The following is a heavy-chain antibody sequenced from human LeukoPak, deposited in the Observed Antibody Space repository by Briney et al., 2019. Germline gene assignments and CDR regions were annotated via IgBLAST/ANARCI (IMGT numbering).Heavy chain of an antibody. D-gene: IGHD1-14*01. CDR1: GYTFTGYY. CDR2: INPNSGGT. Sequence: DSVKVSCKASGYTFTGYYMHWVRQAPGQGLEWMGRINPNSGGTNYAQKFQGRVTMTRDTSISTAYMELSRLRSDDTAVYYCARACRNPGPYYFDYWGQGTLVTVSS. V-gene: IGHV1-2*06. CDR3: ARACRNPGPYYFDY. J-gene: IGHJ4*02.